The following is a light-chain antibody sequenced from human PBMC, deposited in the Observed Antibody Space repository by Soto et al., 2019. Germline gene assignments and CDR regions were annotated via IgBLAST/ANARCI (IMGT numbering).Light chain of an antibody. CDR3: SSCTSSNTVV. J-gene: IGLJ2*01. Sequence: QSALTQPASVSGSPGQSITISCTGTISDVGGYNYVSWYQQHPGKAPKLMIYEVDSRPSGVSNRFSGSNSGNTASLTISGLQAEDEADYYCSSCTSSNTVVFGGGTKLPVL. CDR1: ISDVGGYNY. V-gene: IGLV2-14*01. CDR2: EVD.